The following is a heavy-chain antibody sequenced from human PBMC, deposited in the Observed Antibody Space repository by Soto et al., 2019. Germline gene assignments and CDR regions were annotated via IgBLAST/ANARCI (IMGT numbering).Heavy chain of an antibody. V-gene: IGHV3-53*01. CDR2: MYSDGST. J-gene: IGHJ4*02. D-gene: IGHD1-1*01. Sequence: GGSLRLSCAASGFVVSSCYMSWVRQAPGKGLEWVSVMYSDGSTYYADSVKGRFTISRDSSKNTVYLQMNSLRAEDTALYYCASALQLALDFWGQRTLVTVSS. CDR1: GFVVSSCY. CDR3: ASALQLALDF.